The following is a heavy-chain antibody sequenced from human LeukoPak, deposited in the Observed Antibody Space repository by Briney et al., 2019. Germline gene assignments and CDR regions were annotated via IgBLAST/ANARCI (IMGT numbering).Heavy chain of an antibody. Sequence: GASVKVSCKASGYTFTGYYTHWARQAPGQGLEWMGWINPNSGGTNYAQKFQGRVTMTRDTSITTAYMELRGLRSDDTAVYYCARVTFGDYLGDYWGQGTLVTVSS. D-gene: IGHD4-17*01. CDR2: INPNSGGT. CDR3: ARVTFGDYLGDY. CDR1: GYTFTGYY. V-gene: IGHV1-2*02. J-gene: IGHJ4*02.